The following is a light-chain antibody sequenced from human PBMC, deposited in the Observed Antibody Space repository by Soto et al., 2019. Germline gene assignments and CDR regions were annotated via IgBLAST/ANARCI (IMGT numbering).Light chain of an antibody. Sequence: DIQMTQSPSSLSASVGDRVTITCRASQDISTYLAWYQQKPEKVPKLLIYAASTLQSGVPSRFSGSGSGTDFTLTISSLQPEDFSTYYCQKYNSAPQTFGQGTKVEIK. V-gene: IGKV1-27*01. CDR1: QDISTY. CDR3: QKYNSAPQT. CDR2: AAS. J-gene: IGKJ1*01.